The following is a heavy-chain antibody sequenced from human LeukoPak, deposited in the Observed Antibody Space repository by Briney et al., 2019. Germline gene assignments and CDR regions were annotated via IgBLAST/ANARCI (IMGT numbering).Heavy chain of an antibody. J-gene: IGHJ4*02. Sequence: PGGSLRLSCAASGFTFSDYYMSWIRQAPGKGLEWVSYISSSGSTIYYADSVKSRFTISRDNAKNSLYLQMNSLRAEDTAVYYCASRGPTYYDILTGYYNVGDYWGQGTLVTVSS. V-gene: IGHV3-11*01. D-gene: IGHD3-9*01. CDR3: ASRGPTYYDILTGYYNVGDY. CDR2: ISSSGSTI. CDR1: GFTFSDYY.